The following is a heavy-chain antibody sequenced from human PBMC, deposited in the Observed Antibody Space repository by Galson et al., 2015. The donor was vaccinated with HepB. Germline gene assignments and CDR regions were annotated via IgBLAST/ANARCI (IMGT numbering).Heavy chain of an antibody. D-gene: IGHD3-22*01. CDR2: ISGSGGST. J-gene: IGHJ4*02. Sequence: SLRLSCAASGFTFSSYAMSWVRQAPGKGLEWVSGISGSGGSTYYADSVKGRFTISRDNSKNTLYLQMNSLRAEDTAVYYCAKFRGSGYHYPFNGYFDYWGQGTLVTVSS. CDR1: GFTFSSYA. CDR3: AKFRGSGYHYPFNGYFDY. V-gene: IGHV3-23*01.